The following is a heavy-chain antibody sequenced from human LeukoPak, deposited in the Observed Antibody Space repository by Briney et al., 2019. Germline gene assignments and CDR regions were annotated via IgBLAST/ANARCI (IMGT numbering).Heavy chain of an antibody. CDR1: GFTFSSYG. J-gene: IGHJ4*02. D-gene: IGHD5-18*01. CDR3: AKVKEIQLWSQPFDH. CDR2: ISYDGSNK. Sequence: GRSLRLSCAASGFTFSSYGMHWVRQAPGKGLEWVAVISYDGSNKYYADSVKGRFTISRDNSKNTLYLQMNSLRPEDTAVYYCAKVKEIQLWSQPFDHWGQGTLVTVSS. V-gene: IGHV3-30*18.